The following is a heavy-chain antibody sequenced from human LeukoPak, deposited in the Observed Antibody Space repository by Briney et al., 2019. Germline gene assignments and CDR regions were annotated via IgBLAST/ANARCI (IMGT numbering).Heavy chain of an antibody. V-gene: IGHV6-1*01. CDR1: GDSVSSNSAA. CDR3: ARDLDGFEY. Sequence: SQTLSLTCAISGDSVSSNSAAWSWIRQSPSRGLQWLGRTYYRSKWYSDYAVSVQSRITINPDISKNQFSLQLNSVTSEDTAVYYCARDLDGFEYWGQGTLVTVSS. J-gene: IGHJ4*02. CDR2: TYYRSKWYS.